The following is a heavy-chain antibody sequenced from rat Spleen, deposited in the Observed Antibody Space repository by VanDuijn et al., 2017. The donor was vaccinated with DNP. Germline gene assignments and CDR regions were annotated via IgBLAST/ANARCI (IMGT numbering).Heavy chain of an antibody. Sequence: EVLLQESGPGLVKPSQSLSLTCSVTGFSITNNFRWSWIRKFPGNTLEWMGYIDNAGSTNYNPSLKSRFSITRDTSKNQFFLQVTSVRNEDTATYYCAIQLGVFDYWGQGIMVIVSS. D-gene: IGHD5-1*01. CDR3: AIQLGVFDY. V-gene: IGHV3-3*01. J-gene: IGHJ2*01. CDR2: IDNAGST. CDR1: GFSITNNFR.